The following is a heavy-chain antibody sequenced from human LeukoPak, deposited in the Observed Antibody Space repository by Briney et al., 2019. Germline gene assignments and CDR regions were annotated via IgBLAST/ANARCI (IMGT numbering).Heavy chain of an antibody. J-gene: IGHJ4*02. CDR3: ARVVVPAAMLAFFDY. CDR1: GGSISSYY. D-gene: IGHD2-2*01. Sequence: SETLSLTCTVSGGSISSYYWSWIRQPPGKGLEWIGYIYYSGSTNYNPSLKSRVTISVDTSKNQFSLKLSSVTAADTAVYYCARVVVPAAMLAFFDYWGQGTLVTVSS. V-gene: IGHV4-59*01. CDR2: IYYSGST.